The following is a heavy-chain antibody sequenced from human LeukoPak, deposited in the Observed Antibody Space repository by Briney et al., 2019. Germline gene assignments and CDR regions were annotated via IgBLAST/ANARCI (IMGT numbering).Heavy chain of an antibody. V-gene: IGHV3-74*01. J-gene: IGHJ6*02. CDR1: GFAFSTYW. CDR2: INPDGITT. CDR3: ARDYYYGMDV. Sequence: GGSLRLSCAASGFAFSTYWVHWVRQAPGKGLEWVSRINPDGITTTYADSVKGRFTISRDNAKNTLFLQMNSLRAEDTAVYYCARDYYYGMDVWGQGTTITVSS.